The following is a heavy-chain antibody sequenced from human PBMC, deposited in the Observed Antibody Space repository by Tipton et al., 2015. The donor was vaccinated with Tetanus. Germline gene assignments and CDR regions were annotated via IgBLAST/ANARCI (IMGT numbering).Heavy chain of an antibody. V-gene: IGHV5-51*01. D-gene: IGHD3-3*01. J-gene: IGHJ4*02. CDR2: IYPGDSDT. CDR1: GYIFNNYW. CDR3: ARAHCTDGVCNFDF. Sequence: VQLVQSGGEVKKPGESLKISCKGSGYIFNNYWIGWVRQKPGTGLEWMWIIYPGDSDTRYSPSFQGQVTISVDKSINTAYLQWSSLKASDTSMFYCARAHCTDGVCNFDFWGQGALVTVAS.